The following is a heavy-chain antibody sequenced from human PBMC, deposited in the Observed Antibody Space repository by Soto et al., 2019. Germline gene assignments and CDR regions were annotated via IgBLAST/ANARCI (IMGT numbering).Heavy chain of an antibody. CDR3: ARVGPWVPYYYDSSPYTFENWFDP. Sequence: WETLSLTCAVYGGSFSGYYWSWIRQPPGKGLEWIGEINHSGSTNYNPSLNSRVTLSIDMTNNHVSLILNSVTAADTAVYYCARVGPWVPYYYDSSPYTFENWFDPWGQGTLVTVS. J-gene: IGHJ5*02. D-gene: IGHD3-22*01. CDR2: INHSGST. CDR1: GGSFSGYY. V-gene: IGHV4-34*01.